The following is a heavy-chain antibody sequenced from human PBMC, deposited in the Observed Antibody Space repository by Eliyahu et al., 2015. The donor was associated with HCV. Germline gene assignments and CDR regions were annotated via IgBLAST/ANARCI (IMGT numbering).Heavy chain of an antibody. J-gene: IGHJ4*02. V-gene: IGHV1-8*01. Sequence: QVQLVQSGAEVKKPGASVKVSCKASGYTFSNYDVHWVRQATGQGLELMGWMNPNSGNTGYARNFQGRVTMTRDISISTAYMELSGLTSEDTAVYYCARGYYWWIAVAGHYFDSWGQGTLVTVSS. D-gene: IGHD6-19*01. CDR3: ARGYYWWIAVAGHYFDS. CDR2: MNPNSGNT. CDR1: GYTFSNYD.